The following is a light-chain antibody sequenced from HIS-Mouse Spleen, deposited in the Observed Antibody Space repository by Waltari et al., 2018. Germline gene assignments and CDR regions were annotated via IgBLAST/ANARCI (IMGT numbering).Light chain of an antibody. CDR2: DVS. V-gene: IGLV2-14*03. CDR1: SSAVGGYHY. CDR3: SSYTSSSTLYV. J-gene: IGLJ1*01. Sequence: QSALTQPASVSGSPGQSIPISCPGTSSAVGGYHYVSWYQQHPGKAPKLMIYDVSNRPSGVSNRFSGSKSGNTASLTISGLQAEDEADYYCSSYTSSSTLYVFGTGTKVTVL.